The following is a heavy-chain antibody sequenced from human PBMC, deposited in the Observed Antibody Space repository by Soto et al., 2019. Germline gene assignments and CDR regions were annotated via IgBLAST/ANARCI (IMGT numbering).Heavy chain of an antibody. CDR1: GFTFSSYA. V-gene: IGHV3-30-3*01. CDR2: ISYDGSNK. J-gene: IGHJ4*02. CDR3: ARPAQHGRYSEIDY. Sequence: QVQLVESGGGVVQPGRSLRLSCAASGFTFSSYAVHWVRQAPGKGLEWVSLISYDGSNKYYADSVKGRITISRDNSKNTLYLQTKAIKREDTAVYSCARPAQHGRYSEIDYWGQGTLVTVSS. D-gene: IGHD1-26*01.